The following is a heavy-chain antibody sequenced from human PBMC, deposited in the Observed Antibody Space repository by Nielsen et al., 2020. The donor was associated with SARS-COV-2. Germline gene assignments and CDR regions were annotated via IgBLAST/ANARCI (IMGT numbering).Heavy chain of an antibody. J-gene: IGHJ5*02. CDR1: GYTFTNHY. CDR3: ARDQPPNEENYASGFDP. CDR2: INPTNGGT. D-gene: IGHD3-10*01. V-gene: IGHV1-46*01. Sequence: ASVKVSCKASGYTFTNHYMHWVRQAPGQGLEWMGLINPTNGGTTYAQKFLGTVTMTRDTSTSTVYMELSSLRFDDTAVYYCARDQPPNEENYASGFDPWGQGTLVTVSS.